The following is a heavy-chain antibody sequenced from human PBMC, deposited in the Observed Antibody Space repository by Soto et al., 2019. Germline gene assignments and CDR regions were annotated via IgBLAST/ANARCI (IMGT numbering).Heavy chain of an antibody. CDR2: IYYSGST. CDR3: ARERPDGSRLDP. J-gene: IGHJ5*02. CDR1: GGSISSGDYY. Sequence: QVQLQESGPGLVKPSQTLSLTCTVSGGSISSGDYYWSWIRQPPGKGLEWIGYIYYSGSTYYNPSLKRRVTISVDTSKNQFALKVSSVTAAGTAVFYCARERPDGSRLDPWGQGTLVTVSS. D-gene: IGHD6-13*01. V-gene: IGHV4-30-4*01.